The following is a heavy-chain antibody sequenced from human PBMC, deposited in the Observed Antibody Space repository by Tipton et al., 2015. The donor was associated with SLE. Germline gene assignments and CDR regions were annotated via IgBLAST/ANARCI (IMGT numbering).Heavy chain of an antibody. V-gene: IGHV4-34*01. Sequence: TLSLTCAVYGGSFSGYYWSWIRQPPGKGLEWIGEINHSGSTNYNPSLKSRVTISVDTSKNQFSLKLSSVTAADTAVYYCARGYDDFWSGYRYGMDVWGQGTTVTVSS. CDR2: INHSGST. CDR3: ARGYDDFWSGYRYGMDV. CDR1: GGSFSGYY. D-gene: IGHD3-3*01. J-gene: IGHJ6*02.